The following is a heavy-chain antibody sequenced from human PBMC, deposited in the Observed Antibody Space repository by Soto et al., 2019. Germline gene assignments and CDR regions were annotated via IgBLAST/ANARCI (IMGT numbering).Heavy chain of an antibody. Sequence: ASVKVSCKAYGYTFVSYGISWVRQAPGQGLQWMGWISTYNANTNYAQKLQGRVTMTTDTSTSTVYMELRSLRSDDTAVYYCATYRYYYGVAVWGQGTTVTVSS. CDR1: GYTFVSYG. CDR3: ATYRYYYGVAV. CDR2: ISTYNANT. J-gene: IGHJ6*02. V-gene: IGHV1-18*04.